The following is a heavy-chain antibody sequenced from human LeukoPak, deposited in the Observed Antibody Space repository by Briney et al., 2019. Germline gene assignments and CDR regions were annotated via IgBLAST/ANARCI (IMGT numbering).Heavy chain of an antibody. J-gene: IGHJ4*02. CDR3: AREAGEQQLAYYFDY. D-gene: IGHD6-13*01. V-gene: IGHV4-34*01. Sequence: PSETLSLPCAVYGGSFSGYYWSLIRQPPGKGLEWIGEINHSGSTNYNPSLKSRVTISVDTSKNQFSLKLSSVTAADTAVYYCAREAGEQQLAYYFDYWGQGTLVTVSS. CDR2: INHSGST. CDR1: GGSFSGYY.